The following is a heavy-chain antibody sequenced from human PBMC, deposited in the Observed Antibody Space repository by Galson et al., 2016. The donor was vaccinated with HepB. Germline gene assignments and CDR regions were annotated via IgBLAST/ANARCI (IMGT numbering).Heavy chain of an antibody. V-gene: IGHV3-33*01. Sequence: SLRLSCAASGFTFSSYGMHWVRQAPGKGLEWVAVIWYDGSNKYYADSVKGRFTISRDNSKNTPYLQMNSLRAEDTAVYYCARYILGMDVWGKGTTVTVSS. D-gene: IGHD2-2*02. CDR1: GFTFSSYG. CDR3: ARYILGMDV. CDR2: IWYDGSNK. J-gene: IGHJ6*04.